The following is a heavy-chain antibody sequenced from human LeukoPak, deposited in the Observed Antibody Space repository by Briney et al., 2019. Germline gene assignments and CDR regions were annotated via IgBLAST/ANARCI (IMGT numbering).Heavy chain of an antibody. V-gene: IGHV3-48*03. J-gene: IGHJ4*02. CDR3: ARVSTGSEYFDY. Sequence: QPGGSLRRSCAASGFTFSSYEMNWVRQAPGKGLEWVSYISSSGSTIFSADSVKGRFTTSRDNAKNPLFLQMNSLRAEDTAVYYCARVSTGSEYFDYWGQGTLVTVSS. CDR1: GFTFSSYE. CDR2: ISSSGSTI.